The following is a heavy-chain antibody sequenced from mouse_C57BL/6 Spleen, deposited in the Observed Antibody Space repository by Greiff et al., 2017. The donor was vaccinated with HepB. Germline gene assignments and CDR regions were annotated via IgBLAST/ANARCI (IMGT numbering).Heavy chain of an antibody. CDR1: GYTFTSYW. D-gene: IGHD1-1*01. J-gene: IGHJ2*01. Sequence: QVQLQQPGAELVKPGASVKLSCKASGYTFTSYWMHWVKQRPGRGLEWIGRIDPNSGGTKYNEKFKSKATLTVDKPSSSAYMQLRSVTSEDSAVYYCARQITTVVAPDYWGQGTTLTVSS. CDR2: IDPNSGGT. V-gene: IGHV1-72*01. CDR3: ARQITTVVAPDY.